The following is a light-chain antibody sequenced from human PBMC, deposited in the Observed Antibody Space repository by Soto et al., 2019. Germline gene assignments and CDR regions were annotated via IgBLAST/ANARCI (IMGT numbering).Light chain of an antibody. CDR3: QQYYGYPLT. CDR2: GAS. CDR1: QDISSY. J-gene: IGKJ4*01. Sequence: AIRMTQSPSSFSASTGDRATITCRASQDISSYLFWYQQKQAKAPKLLLYGASTLQSGVPSRISGSGSGTDFTLTTSCLQSEDFSSYYCQQYYGYPLTFGGGTNVEI. V-gene: IGKV1-8*01.